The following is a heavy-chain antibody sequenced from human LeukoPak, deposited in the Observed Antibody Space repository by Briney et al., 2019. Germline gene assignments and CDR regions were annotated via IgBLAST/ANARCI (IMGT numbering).Heavy chain of an antibody. J-gene: IGHJ3*01. D-gene: IGHD3-16*02. V-gene: IGHV3-48*03. CDR1: GFDITRLE. Sequence: GGSLRLSCAASGFDITRLEMYWVRQAPGKGLEWISYITSTGGTKYYADSVRGRFTISRDNSKNSLYLQLNSLRAEDTAVYYCVRPLASLHDPDVFDLWGQRTSVTVSS. CDR3: VRPLASLHDPDVFDL. CDR2: ITSTGGTK.